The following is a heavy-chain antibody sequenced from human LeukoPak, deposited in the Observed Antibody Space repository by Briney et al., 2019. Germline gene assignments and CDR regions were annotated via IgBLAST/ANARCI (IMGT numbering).Heavy chain of an antibody. J-gene: IGHJ6*02. Sequence: GRSLRLSCAASGFTFDDYSMHWVRQAPGKGLGWVAGISWNSGSIGYADSVKGRFTISRDNAKNSLYLQMNSLRAEDTALYYCAKASKAAAGSYYYYGMDVWGQGTTVTVSS. CDR1: GFTFDDYS. CDR2: ISWNSGSI. V-gene: IGHV3-9*01. CDR3: AKASKAAAGSYYYYGMDV. D-gene: IGHD6-13*01.